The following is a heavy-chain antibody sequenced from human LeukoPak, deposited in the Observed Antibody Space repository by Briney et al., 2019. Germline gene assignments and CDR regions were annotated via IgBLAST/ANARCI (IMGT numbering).Heavy chain of an antibody. CDR3: ARVGPTAAMIDAFDI. J-gene: IGHJ3*02. V-gene: IGHV1-46*01. CDR2: INPSGGST. D-gene: IGHD2-2*01. CDR1: GYTFTSYY. Sequence: ASVKVSCKASGYTFTSYYMHWVRQAPGQGLEWMGIINPSGGSTSYAQKFQGRVTMTRDTSTSTVYMELSSLRSEDTAVYYCARVGPTAAMIDAFDIWGQGTMVTVSS.